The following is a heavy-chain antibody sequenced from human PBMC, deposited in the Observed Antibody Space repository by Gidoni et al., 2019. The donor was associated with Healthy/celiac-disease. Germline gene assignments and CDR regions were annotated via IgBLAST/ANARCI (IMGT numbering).Heavy chain of an antibody. Sequence: QLQLQESGPGLVKPSETLSLTCTVSGGSINSSSYYWGWIRQPPGKGLEWIGSIYYSGSTYYNPSLKSRVTLSVDTSKNQFSLKLSSVTAADTAVYYCASPLYGSGSVFDYWGQGTLVTVSS. CDR2: IYYSGST. CDR3: ASPLYGSGSVFDY. V-gene: IGHV4-39*01. J-gene: IGHJ4*02. D-gene: IGHD3-10*01. CDR1: GGSINSSSYY.